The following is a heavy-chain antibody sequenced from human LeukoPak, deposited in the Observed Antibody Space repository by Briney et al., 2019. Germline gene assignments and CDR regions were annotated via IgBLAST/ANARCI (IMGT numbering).Heavy chain of an antibody. CDR3: AKDIERYSSSWEFDY. Sequence: PGRSLRLSCAASGFTFDDYAMHWVRQAPGKGLEWVSGISWNSGSIGYADSVKGRFTISRDNAKNSLYLQMNSLRAGDTALYYCAKDIERYSSSWEFDYWGQGTLVTVSS. V-gene: IGHV3-9*01. CDR2: ISWNSGSI. J-gene: IGHJ4*02. CDR1: GFTFDDYA. D-gene: IGHD6-13*01.